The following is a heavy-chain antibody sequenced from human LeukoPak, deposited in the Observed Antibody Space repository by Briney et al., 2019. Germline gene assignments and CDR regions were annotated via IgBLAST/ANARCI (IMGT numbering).Heavy chain of an antibody. CDR2: ISAYNGNT. V-gene: IGHV1-18*01. D-gene: IGHD3-22*01. CDR3: ARGDTMIVVDAFDI. Sequence: GASVKVSCKAFGYTFTSYGISWVRQAPGQGLEWMGWISAYNGNTNYAQKLQGRVTMTTDTSTSTAYMELRSLRSDDTAVYYCARGDTMIVVDAFDIWGQGTMVTVSS. CDR1: GYTFTSYG. J-gene: IGHJ3*02.